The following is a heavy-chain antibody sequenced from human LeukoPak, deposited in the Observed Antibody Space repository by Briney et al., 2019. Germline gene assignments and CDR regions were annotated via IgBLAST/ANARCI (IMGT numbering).Heavy chain of an antibody. CDR3: ARHRPILADFDY. CDR2: VYTSEYT. V-gene: IGHV4-39*01. J-gene: IGHJ4*02. CDR1: GVSSYY. Sequence: SETLSLTCSVSGVSSYYWGWIRQPPGKGLEWIGSVYTSEYTYYSSALKGRVNTSVDTPNKQFSLKLNSVTAADTAVYYCARHRPILADFDYWGQGILVIVSS.